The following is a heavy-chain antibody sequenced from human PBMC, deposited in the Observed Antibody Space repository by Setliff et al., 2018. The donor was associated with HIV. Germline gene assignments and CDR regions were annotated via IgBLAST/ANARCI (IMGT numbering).Heavy chain of an antibody. Sequence: ASVKVSCKASGYTFTNYAMHWVRQAPGQGLEWMGWINAGNGNTKYSQKFQGRVTITRDTSAGTAYMELSSLTSEDTAVYYCARGDVVVPAAIVVDWFDPWGQGTLVTVSS. J-gene: IGHJ5*02. CDR3: ARGDVVVPAAIVVDWFDP. CDR1: GYTFTNYA. D-gene: IGHD2-2*01. V-gene: IGHV1-3*01. CDR2: INAGNGNT.